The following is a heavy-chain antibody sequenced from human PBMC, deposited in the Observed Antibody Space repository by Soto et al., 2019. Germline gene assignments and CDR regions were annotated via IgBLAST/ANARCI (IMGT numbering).Heavy chain of an antibody. CDR2: ISAYNGNT. V-gene: IGHV1-18*01. D-gene: IGHD3-22*01. J-gene: IGHJ5*02. CDR1: GYTFTSYG. Sequence: EASVKVSCKASGYTFTSYGISWVRQAPGQGLEWMGWISAYNGNTNYAQKLQGRVTMTTDTSTSTAYMELRSLRSDDTAVYYCARVKGSGYHNLFDPWGQGTLVTVSS. CDR3: ARVKGSGYHNLFDP.